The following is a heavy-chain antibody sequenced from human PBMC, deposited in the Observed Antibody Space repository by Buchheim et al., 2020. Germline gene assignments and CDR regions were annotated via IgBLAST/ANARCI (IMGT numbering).Heavy chain of an antibody. D-gene: IGHD3-22*01. J-gene: IGHJ4*02. Sequence: QLQLQESGPGLVKPSETLSLTCTVSGGSISSSSYYWGWIRQPPGKGLEWIGSIYYSGSTYYNPSLKSRVTISVATSKNQFSLKLSSVTAADTAVYYCARVRGDYYDSSGYYLFDYWGQGTL. CDR2: IYYSGST. V-gene: IGHV4-39*07. CDR3: ARVRGDYYDSSGYYLFDY. CDR1: GGSISSSSYY.